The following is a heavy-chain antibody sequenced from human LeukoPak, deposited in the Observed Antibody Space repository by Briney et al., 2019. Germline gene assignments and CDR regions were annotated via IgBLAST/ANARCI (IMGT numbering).Heavy chain of an antibody. Sequence: SETLSLTCAAYGGSFSGYYWSWIRQPPGKGLEWIGEINHSGSTNYNPSLKSRVTISVDTSKNQFSLKLSSVTAADTAVYYCARGSCSGGSCMYYFDYWGQGTLVTVSS. CDR2: INHSGST. CDR3: ARGSCSGGSCMYYFDY. D-gene: IGHD2-15*01. J-gene: IGHJ4*02. V-gene: IGHV4-34*01. CDR1: GGSFSGYY.